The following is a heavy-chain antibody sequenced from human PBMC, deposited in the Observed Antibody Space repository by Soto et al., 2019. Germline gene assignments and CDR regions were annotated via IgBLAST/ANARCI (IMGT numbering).Heavy chain of an antibody. V-gene: IGHV4-34*01. D-gene: IGHD1-26*01. J-gene: IGHJ6*02. CDR3: ASRRWDDEYPYYYYGMDV. CDR1: GGSFSCYY. CDR2: INHSGST. Sequence: SETLSLTCAVYGGSFSCYYWSWIRQPPGKGLEWIGEINHSGSTNYNPSLKSRVTISVDTSKNQFSLKLSSVTAADTAVYYCASRRWDDEYPYYYYGMDVWGQGTTVTVSS.